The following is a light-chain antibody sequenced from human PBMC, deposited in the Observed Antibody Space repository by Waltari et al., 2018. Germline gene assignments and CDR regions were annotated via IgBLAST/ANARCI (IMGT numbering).Light chain of an antibody. CDR1: QSISSY. V-gene: IGKV1-39*01. Sequence: DIQMTQSPSSLSASVGDRVTITCRASQSISSYLNWYQQKPGKAPKLLIYAASSLQRCVPSRVSCSGSGTDCTLTISSLQPDDFATYYCQQSYSTTITFGQGTRLEIK. J-gene: IGKJ5*01. CDR3: QQSYSTTIT. CDR2: AAS.